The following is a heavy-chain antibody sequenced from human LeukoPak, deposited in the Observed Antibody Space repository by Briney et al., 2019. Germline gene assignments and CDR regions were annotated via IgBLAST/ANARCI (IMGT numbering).Heavy chain of an antibody. CDR1: GFTFSSYS. J-gene: IGHJ3*02. V-gene: IGHV3-48*04. CDR3: ASSKGAFDI. CDR2: ISTSGTTL. Sequence: GGSLRLSCAASGFTFSSYSMNWVRQAPGKGLEWVSYISTSGTTLFYADSVKGRFTISRDNAKNSLYLQMNSLRAEDTAVYYCASSKGAFDIWGQGTMVTVSS.